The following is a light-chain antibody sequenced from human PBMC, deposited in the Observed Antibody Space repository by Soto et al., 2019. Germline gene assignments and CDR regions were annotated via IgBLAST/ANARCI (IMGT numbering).Light chain of an antibody. J-gene: IGKJ1*01. CDR3: QQSYSRMWT. CDR1: QSISSY. CDR2: AAS. V-gene: IGKV1-39*01. Sequence: DIQMTQSPSSLSASVGDRVTITCRASQSISSYLNWYQQKPGKAPKLLIYAASSLQSGVPSRFSGSGSGTDFTLTISSLQPEDFATYYCQQSYSRMWTFGQGTKVEIK.